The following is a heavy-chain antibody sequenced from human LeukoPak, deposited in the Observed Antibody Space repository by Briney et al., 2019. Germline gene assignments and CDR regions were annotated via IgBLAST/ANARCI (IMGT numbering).Heavy chain of an antibody. CDR2: ISGSGGST. J-gene: IGHJ4*02. D-gene: IGHD3-22*01. CDR1: GFTFSSYA. Sequence: PGGSLRLSCAASGFTFSSYAMSWVRQAPGKGLEWVSAISGSGGSTYYADSVKGRFTISRDNSKNTLYLQMNSLRAEDTAVYYCAKDRGRGGYYDSSGYYQDWGQGTLVTVSS. CDR3: AKDRGRGGYYDSSGYYQD. V-gene: IGHV3-23*01.